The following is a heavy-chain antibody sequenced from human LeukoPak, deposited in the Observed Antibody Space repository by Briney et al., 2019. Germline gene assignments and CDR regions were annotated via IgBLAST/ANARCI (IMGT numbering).Heavy chain of an antibody. D-gene: IGHD3-10*01. CDR1: GFTFSSYS. CDR3: AKDRRTVPQVWFGELSQGVWFDP. V-gene: IGHV3-23*01. Sequence: PGGSLRLSCAASGFTFSSYSMNWVRQAPGKGLEWVSAISGSGGSTYYADSVKGRFTISRDNSKNTLYLQMNSLRAEDTAVYYCAKDRRTVPQVWFGELSQGVWFDPWGQGTLVTVSS. J-gene: IGHJ5*02. CDR2: ISGSGGST.